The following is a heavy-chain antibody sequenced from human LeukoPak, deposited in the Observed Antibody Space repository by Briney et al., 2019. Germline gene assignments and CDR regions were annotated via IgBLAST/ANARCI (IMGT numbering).Heavy chain of an antibody. V-gene: IGHV3-23*01. CDR3: ATNRGSSTSCLDY. CDR2: ISGSGGST. D-gene: IGHD2-2*01. Sequence: GGSLRLSCAASGFTVSSNYMSWVRQAPGKGLEWVSAISGSGGSTYYADSVKGRFTISRDNSKNTLYLQMNSLRAEDTAVYYCATNRGSSTSCLDYWGQGTLVTVSS. J-gene: IGHJ4*02. CDR1: GFTVSSNY.